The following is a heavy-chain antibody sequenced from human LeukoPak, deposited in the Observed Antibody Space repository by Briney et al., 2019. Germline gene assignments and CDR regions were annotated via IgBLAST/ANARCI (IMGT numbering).Heavy chain of an antibody. CDR1: GFTFSDYY. CDR2: ISSSGSTI. D-gene: IGHD3-22*01. V-gene: IGHV3-11*01. J-gene: IGHJ3*02. Sequence: GGSLRLSCAASGFTFSDYYMSWIRQAPGKGVEWVSYISSSGSTIYYADSVKGRFTISRDNAKNSLYLQMNSLRAEDTAVYYCARDVEVVIGIDAFDIWGQGTMVTVSS. CDR3: ARDVEVVIGIDAFDI.